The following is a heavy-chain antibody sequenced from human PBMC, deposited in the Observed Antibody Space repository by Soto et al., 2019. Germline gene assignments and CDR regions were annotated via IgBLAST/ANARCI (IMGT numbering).Heavy chain of an antibody. CDR3: ARAGKYYGSGDFDY. V-gene: IGHV4-59*01. CDR2: IYYSGST. Sequence: PSETLSLTCTVSGGSISSYYWSWIRQPPGKGLEWIGYIYYSGSTNYNPSLKSRVTISVDTSKNQFSLKLSSVTAADTAVYYCARAGKYYGSGDFDYWGQGTLVTVSS. CDR1: GGSISSYY. D-gene: IGHD3-10*01. J-gene: IGHJ4*02.